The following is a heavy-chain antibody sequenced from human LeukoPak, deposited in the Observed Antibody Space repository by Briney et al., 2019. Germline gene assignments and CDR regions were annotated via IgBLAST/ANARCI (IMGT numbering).Heavy chain of an antibody. V-gene: IGHV3-23*01. CDR3: AKGSYYDSSGSFYFDY. J-gene: IGHJ4*02. CDR2: LTDSGGTT. Sequence: PGGSLRLSCVASGFTFSSYAMGWVRQAPGKRPEWVSSLTDSGGTTYYVDSVKGRFTISRDNSKNTLYLHMNSLRAEDTAAYYCAKGSYYDSSGSFYFDYWGQGTLVTVSS. D-gene: IGHD3-22*01. CDR1: GFTFSSYA.